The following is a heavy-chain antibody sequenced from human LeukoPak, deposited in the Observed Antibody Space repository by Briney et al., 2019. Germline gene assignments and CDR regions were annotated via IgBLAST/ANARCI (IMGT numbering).Heavy chain of an antibody. J-gene: IGHJ6*03. V-gene: IGHV4-34*01. CDR2: INHSGST. Sequence: SETLSLTCAVYGGSFSGYYWSWIRQPPGKGLEWIGEINHSGSTNYNPSFKSRVTISVDTSKNQFSLKLSSATAADPAVYYCARGREVTTLSYYYYYYMDVWGKGTTVTVSS. CDR1: GGSFSGYY. CDR3: ARGREVTTLSYYYYYYMDV. D-gene: IGHD4-17*01.